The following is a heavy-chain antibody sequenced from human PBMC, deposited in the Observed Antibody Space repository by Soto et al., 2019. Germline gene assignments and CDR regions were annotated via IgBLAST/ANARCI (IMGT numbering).Heavy chain of an antibody. CDR3: VTGRVRTVTTYWYLDL. CDR2: IYYSGST. D-gene: IGHD4-17*01. CDR1: GGTIVDLG. V-gene: IGHV4-59*11. J-gene: IGHJ2*01. Sequence: PSVPLSVPRTVAGGTIVDLGCRWILKHPRKGLEWIGYIYYSGSTNYNPSLKSRVTISVDASKNQFSLKLSSVTAADTAVYYCVTGRVRTVTTYWYLDLSGRATFGTVSS.